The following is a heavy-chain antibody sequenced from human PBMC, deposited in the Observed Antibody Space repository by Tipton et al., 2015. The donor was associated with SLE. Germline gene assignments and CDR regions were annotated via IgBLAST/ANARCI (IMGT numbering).Heavy chain of an antibody. CDR3: ARGTYYYDSSGPYAFDI. V-gene: IGHV1-18*01. D-gene: IGHD3-22*01. CDR1: GYTFSNYG. J-gene: IGHJ3*02. CDR2: ISAYNGNT. Sequence: QVQLVQSGAEVKRPGASVKVSCKASGYTFSNYGISWVRQAPGQGLEWMGWISAYNGNTNYAQKLQGRVTMTTDTSTSTAYMELRSLRSDDTAVYYCARGTYYYDSSGPYAFDIWGQVTMVTVSS.